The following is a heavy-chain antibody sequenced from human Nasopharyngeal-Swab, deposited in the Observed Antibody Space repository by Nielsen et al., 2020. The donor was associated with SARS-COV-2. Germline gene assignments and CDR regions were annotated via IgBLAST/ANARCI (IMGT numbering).Heavy chain of an antibody. J-gene: IGHJ3*02. Sequence: SLKISCAASGFTFDDYAMHWVRQAPGKGLEWVSGSSWNSGSIGYADSVKGRFTISRDNAKNALYLQMNSLRAEDTALYYCAKAPSSGTDDAFDIWGQGTMVTVSS. CDR1: GFTFDDYA. D-gene: IGHD2/OR15-2a*01. CDR3: AKAPSSGTDDAFDI. CDR2: SSWNSGSI. V-gene: IGHV3-9*01.